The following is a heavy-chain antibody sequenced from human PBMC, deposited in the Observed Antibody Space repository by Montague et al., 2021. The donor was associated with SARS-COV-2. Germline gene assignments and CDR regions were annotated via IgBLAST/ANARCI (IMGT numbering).Heavy chain of an antibody. CDR2: IYYRGSN. CDR3: ARGSGWMVNAFDI. CDR1: GGSISSYY. D-gene: IGHD6-19*01. V-gene: IGHV4-59*01. J-gene: IGHJ3*02. Sequence: SETLSLTCTVSGGSISSYYWSWIRQHPGKGLVWIGYIYYRGSNNXNNSLKGRVTISVDTSKNQFSLKLSSVTAADTAVYYCARGSGWMVNAFDIWGQGTMVTVSS.